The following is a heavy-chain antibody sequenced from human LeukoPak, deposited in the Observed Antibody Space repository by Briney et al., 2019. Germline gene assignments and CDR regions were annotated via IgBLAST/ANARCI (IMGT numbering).Heavy chain of an antibody. CDR2: ISNNGGYT. Sequence: GGSLRLSCAASGFTFSSSAMSWVRQAPGKGLEWVSAISNNGGYTYYADSVQGRFTISRDNSKNTLYLQMNSLRAEDTAVYYCARGPHYYDSSGYFQDYWGQGTLVTVSS. CDR1: GFTFSSSA. J-gene: IGHJ4*02. CDR3: ARGPHYYDSSGYFQDY. D-gene: IGHD3-22*01. V-gene: IGHV3-23*01.